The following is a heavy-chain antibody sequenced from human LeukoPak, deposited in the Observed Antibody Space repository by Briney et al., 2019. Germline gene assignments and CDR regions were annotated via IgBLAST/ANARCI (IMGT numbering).Heavy chain of an antibody. CDR2: ISSSGGTI. CDR3: ARDQNSRGYSYGP. V-gene: IGHV3-48*03. Sequence: GSLRLSCSASGFTFSSYEMNWVRQAPGKGLEWVSYISSSGGTIYYAGSVKGRFTISRDNAKNSLYLQMNSLRAEDTAVYYCARDQNSRGYSYGPWGQGTLVTVSS. J-gene: IGHJ5*02. D-gene: IGHD5-18*01. CDR1: GFTFSSYE.